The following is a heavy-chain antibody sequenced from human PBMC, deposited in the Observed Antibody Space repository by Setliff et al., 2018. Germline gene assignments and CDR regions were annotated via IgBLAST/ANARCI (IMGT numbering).Heavy chain of an antibody. D-gene: IGHD5-18*01. Sequence: ASVKVSCKASGYTFTSYGISWVRQAPGQGLEWMGWISAYNGNTNYAQKFQGRVTLTTDTSTSTAYMELRSLTSDDSAFYYCARAPSVELVTIRTNSWFTYWGQGTQVTVSS. CDR1: GYTFTSYG. CDR3: ARAPSVELVTIRTNSWFTY. V-gene: IGHV1-18*01. CDR2: ISAYNGNT. J-gene: IGHJ4*02.